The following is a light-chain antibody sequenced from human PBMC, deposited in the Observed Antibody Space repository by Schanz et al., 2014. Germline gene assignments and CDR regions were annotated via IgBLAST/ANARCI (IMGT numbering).Light chain of an antibody. V-gene: IGLV2-14*01. Sequence: QSALTQPASVSGSPGQSITISCTGTSSDVGGYDFVSWYQQHPGTAPKLMIYDVSHRPSEISNRFSGSKSANTASLTIFGLQAEDEAHYYCSSYSSTNTVVFGGGTKLTVL. CDR2: DVS. CDR3: SSYSSTNTVV. J-gene: IGLJ2*01. CDR1: SSDVGGYDF.